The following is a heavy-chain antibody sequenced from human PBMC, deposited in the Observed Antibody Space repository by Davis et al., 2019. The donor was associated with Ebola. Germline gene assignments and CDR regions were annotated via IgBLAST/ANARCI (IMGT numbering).Heavy chain of an antibody. CDR3: AREDGYGGNSGY. D-gene: IGHD4-23*01. CDR1: GYTFTGYY. V-gene: IGHV1-69*13. Sequence: SVKVSCKASGYTFTGYYMHWVRQAPGQGLEWMGGIIPIFGTANYAQKFQGRVTITADESTSTAYMELSSLRSEDTAVYYCAREDGYGGNSGYWGQGTLVTVSS. J-gene: IGHJ4*02. CDR2: IIPIFGTA.